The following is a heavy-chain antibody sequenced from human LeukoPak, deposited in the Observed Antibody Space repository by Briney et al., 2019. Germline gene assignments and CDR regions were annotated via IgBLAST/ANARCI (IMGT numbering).Heavy chain of an antibody. CDR1: GDSIRIYN. CDR3: ARVPRGGLTYYFDY. CDR2: IYYSGST. Sequence: SETLSLTCTDPGDSIRIYNWSWVRQPPGKGLEWIGYIYYSGSTNYNPSLKSRVTISVETSKNQFSLKLSSVTAADTAVYYCARVPRGGLTYYFDYWGQGTLVTVSS. V-gene: IGHV4-59*01. D-gene: IGHD3-16*01. J-gene: IGHJ4*02.